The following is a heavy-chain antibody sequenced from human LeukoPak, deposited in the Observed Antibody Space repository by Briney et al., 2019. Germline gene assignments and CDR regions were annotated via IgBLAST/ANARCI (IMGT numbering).Heavy chain of an antibody. Sequence: SQTLSLTCAISGDSVSSYSAAWSWIRQSPWRGLEWLGRTYYRSKWYNDYALSVKSRITINPDTSKNQFSLHLISVTPEDTTVYYCAREDYGRNSGTYFDYWGQGTLVTVSS. CDR2: TYYRSKWYN. CDR3: AREDYGRNSGTYFDY. V-gene: IGHV6-1*01. CDR1: GDSVSSYSAA. J-gene: IGHJ4*02. D-gene: IGHD4-23*01.